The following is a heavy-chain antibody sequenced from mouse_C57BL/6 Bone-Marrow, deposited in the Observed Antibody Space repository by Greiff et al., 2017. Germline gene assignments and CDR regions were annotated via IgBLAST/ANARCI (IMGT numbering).Heavy chain of an antibody. CDR1: GYTFTDYY. CDR2: IYPGSGNT. CDR3: ERGDYGSIYWYFDV. V-gene: IGHV1-76*01. Sequence: QVHVKQSGAELVRPGASVKLSCKASGYTFTDYYINWVKQRPGQGLEWIARIYPGSGNTYYNEKFKGKATLTAEKSSSTAYMQLSSLTSEDSAVYFCERGDYGSIYWYFDVWGTGTTVTVSS. D-gene: IGHD1-1*01. J-gene: IGHJ1*03.